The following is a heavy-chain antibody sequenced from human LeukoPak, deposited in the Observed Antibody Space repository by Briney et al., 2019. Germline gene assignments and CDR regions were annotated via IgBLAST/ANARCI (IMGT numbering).Heavy chain of an antibody. CDR3: AGERGEEYSSGWYKRNYFDN. V-gene: IGHV4-4*02. CDR2: IHHSGST. CDR1: GGSISSSNW. J-gene: IGHJ4*02. Sequence: SGTLSLTCAVSGGSISSSNWWSWVRQPPGKGLEWIGEIHHSGSTNYNPSLKSRVTISVDKSKNQFSLKLTSVTGADTAVYYCAGERGEEYSSGWYKRNYFDNWGQGIRVTVSS. D-gene: IGHD6-19*01.